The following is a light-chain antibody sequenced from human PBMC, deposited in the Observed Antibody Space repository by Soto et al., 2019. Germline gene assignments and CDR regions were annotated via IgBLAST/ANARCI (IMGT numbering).Light chain of an antibody. Sequence: DIQMTQSPASLSAFVGDRVTITCRASQGISDYLAWYQQKPGKIPKLLIYDASTLQSGVPSRFSGSRSVTDFTLTISSLQPEDVATYYCQKYHSVPYTFGQGTKLEI. V-gene: IGKV1-27*01. J-gene: IGKJ2*01. CDR1: QGISDY. CDR2: DAS. CDR3: QKYHSVPYT.